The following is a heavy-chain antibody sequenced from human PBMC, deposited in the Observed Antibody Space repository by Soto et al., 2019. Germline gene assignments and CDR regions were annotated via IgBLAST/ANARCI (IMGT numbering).Heavy chain of an antibody. CDR3: ARDLSTGAADYYFDY. Sequence: QVQLVGSGGGVVQPGRSLRLSCAASGFTFNSFAMHWVRQAPGKGLEWVAVISYDGGDKYYADSVKGRFTISRDNSKNTLYLQMNGLRAEDTAVYYCARDLSTGAADYYFDYWNQGALVTVSS. J-gene: IGHJ4*02. CDR2: ISYDGGDK. V-gene: IGHV3-30*03. CDR1: GFTFNSFA. D-gene: IGHD6-13*01.